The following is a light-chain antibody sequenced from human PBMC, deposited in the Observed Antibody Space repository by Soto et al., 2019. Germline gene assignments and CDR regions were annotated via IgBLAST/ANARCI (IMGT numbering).Light chain of an antibody. Sequence: EIVLTQSPGALSLSPGERATLSCGASQSVSSSYLAWYQQKPGQAPRLLIYGASTRATGIPDRFSGSGSGTAFTLTISRLEPEDFALYYCQQYGSSPRTFGQGTKVEIK. CDR1: QSVSSSY. CDR2: GAS. V-gene: IGKV3-20*01. CDR3: QQYGSSPRT. J-gene: IGKJ1*01.